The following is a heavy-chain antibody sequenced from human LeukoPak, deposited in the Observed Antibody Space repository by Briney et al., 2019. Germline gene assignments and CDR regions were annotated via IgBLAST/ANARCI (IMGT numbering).Heavy chain of an antibody. Sequence: SVKVSCKASGGTFSSYAISWVRQAPGQGLEWMGGIIPIFGTANYAQKFQGRVTITADESTSTAYMELSSLRSEDTAVYYCARDEVRGPAAPFGFDPRGQGTLVTVSS. CDR1: GGTFSSYA. D-gene: IGHD2-2*01. CDR2: IIPIFGTA. J-gene: IGHJ5*02. CDR3: ARDEVRGPAAPFGFDP. V-gene: IGHV1-69*13.